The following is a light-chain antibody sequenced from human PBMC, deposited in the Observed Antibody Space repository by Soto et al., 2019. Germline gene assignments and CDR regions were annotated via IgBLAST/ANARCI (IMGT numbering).Light chain of an antibody. CDR2: DVN. CDR1: SSDVGGYYY. Sequence: QPASVSGSPGQSITISCTGPSSDVGGYYYVSWYQQFPGKAPKLMIYDVNNRPSGISNRFSGSKSGDTASLTISGLQAEDEADYYCSSYTRSNPVVFGGGTKLTVL. CDR3: SSYTRSNPVV. J-gene: IGLJ2*01. V-gene: IGLV2-14*01.